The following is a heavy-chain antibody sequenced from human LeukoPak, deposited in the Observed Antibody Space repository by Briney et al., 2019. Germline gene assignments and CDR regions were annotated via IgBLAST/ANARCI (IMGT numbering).Heavy chain of an antibody. V-gene: IGHV4-59*08. CDR1: GGSITSYY. CDR3: ARRSSSLFYFDY. CDR2: IFYSGST. Sequence: PSETLSLTCTVSGGSITSYYWSWIRQPPGKGQEWIGHIFYSGSTKYNPSLKSRVTISVDTSKNQFSLKLSPVTAADTAVYYCARRSSSLFYFDYWGQGTLVTVSS. D-gene: IGHD6-19*01. J-gene: IGHJ4*02.